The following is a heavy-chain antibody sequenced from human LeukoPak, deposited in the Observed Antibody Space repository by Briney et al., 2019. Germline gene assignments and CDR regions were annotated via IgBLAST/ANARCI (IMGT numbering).Heavy chain of an antibody. D-gene: IGHD1-1*01. CDR3: ARGKWNHYGMDV. CDR2: TYYGPKRYN. J-gene: IGHJ6*02. Sequence: SQTLSLTCAISGDSVSSNSAAWNWTRQSPSRGLEWLGRTYYGPKRYNDYGVSVKSRITINADTSKNQFSLQLNSVTPEDTAVYYCARGKWNHYGMDVWGQGTTVTVSS. CDR1: GDSVSSNSAA. V-gene: IGHV6-1*01.